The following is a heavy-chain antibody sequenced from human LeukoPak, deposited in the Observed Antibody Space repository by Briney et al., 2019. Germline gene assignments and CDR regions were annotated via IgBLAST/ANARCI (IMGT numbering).Heavy chain of an antibody. CDR3: ARSGISSPDY. V-gene: IGHV3-23*01. CDR2: ISGSGGST. Sequence: GGSLRLSCAASGFTFSSYAMSWVRQAPGKGLEWVSAISGSGGSTYYADSVKGRFTISRDNSKNTLYLQMNSLRVEDTAVYYCARSGISSPDYWGQGTLVTVSS. J-gene: IGHJ4*02. CDR1: GFTFSSYA. D-gene: IGHD1-14*01.